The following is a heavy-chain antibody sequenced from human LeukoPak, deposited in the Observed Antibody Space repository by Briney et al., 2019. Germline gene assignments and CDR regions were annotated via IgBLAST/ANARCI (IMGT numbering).Heavy chain of an antibody. J-gene: IGHJ4*02. D-gene: IGHD2-2*01. V-gene: IGHV3-30*02. Sequence: DSVKGRFTISRDNSNTTLYLQMNSLRAEDTAVYYCAKDVPTAYFDYWGQGTLVTVSS. CDR3: AKDVPTAYFDY.